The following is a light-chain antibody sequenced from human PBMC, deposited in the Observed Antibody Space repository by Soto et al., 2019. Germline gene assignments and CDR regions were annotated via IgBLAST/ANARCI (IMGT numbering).Light chain of an antibody. CDR2: GAS. Sequence: DIQMTQSPSSLSASVGDTVIITCRASQSISRFLNWYQQKPERAPKLLICGASTLQSGVPSRFSGSGSETDFTLTISSLQPEDFATYSCQQSYSTTWTFAQGTKVDIK. CDR3: QQSYSTTWT. J-gene: IGKJ1*01. CDR1: QSISRF. V-gene: IGKV1-39*01.